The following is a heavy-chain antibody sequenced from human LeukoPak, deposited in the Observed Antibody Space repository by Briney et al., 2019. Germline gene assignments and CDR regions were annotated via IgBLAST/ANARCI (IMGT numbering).Heavy chain of an antibody. D-gene: IGHD1-14*01. J-gene: IGHJ4*02. CDR3: ARGLNLYYFDY. CDR2: ISYDGSNK. Sequence: PGRSLRLSCAASGFTFSSYAMHWVRQAPGKGLEWVAVISYDGSNKYYADSVKGRFTISRDNSKNTLYLQMNSLRAEDTAVYYCARGLNLYYFDYWGQGTLVTVFS. V-gene: IGHV3-30*04. CDR1: GFTFSSYA.